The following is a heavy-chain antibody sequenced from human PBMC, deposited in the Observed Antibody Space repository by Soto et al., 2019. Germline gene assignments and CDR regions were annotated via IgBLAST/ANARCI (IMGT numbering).Heavy chain of an antibody. CDR3: ARGYYSGSNPSSFDY. V-gene: IGHV1-69*01. CDR2: ITPTLNIA. Sequence: QLQLVQSGAEVREPGSSVKVSCKASGGTFSSYTVIWVRQAPGQGLVWMGGITPTLNIAKYAEKFQGRVTIPADESTSTVNMHLSSLRSEDTAVYFCARGYYSGSNPSSFDYWGQGTLVAVSS. D-gene: IGHD1-26*01. CDR1: GGTFSSYT. J-gene: IGHJ4*02.